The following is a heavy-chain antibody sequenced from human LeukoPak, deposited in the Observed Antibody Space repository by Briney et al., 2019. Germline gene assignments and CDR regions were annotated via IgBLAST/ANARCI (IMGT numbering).Heavy chain of an antibody. V-gene: IGHV4-39*01. D-gene: IGHD2-2*01. Sequence: SETLSLTCTVSGGSISSSSYYWAWLRQPPGKGLEWIGSIYYSGSTYYNPSLKSRVTISVDTSKNQFSLRLSSVTAADTAVYYCARTQLNFNYWGQGALVTVSS. CDR2: IYYSGST. CDR3: ARTQLNFNY. CDR1: GGSISSSSYY. J-gene: IGHJ4*02.